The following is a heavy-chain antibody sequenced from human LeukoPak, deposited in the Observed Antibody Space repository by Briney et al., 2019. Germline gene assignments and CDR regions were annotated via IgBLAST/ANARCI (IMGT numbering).Heavy chain of an antibody. Sequence: SETLSLTYAVYGGSFSGYYWSWIRQPPGKGLEWIGEINHSGSTNYNPSLKSRVTISVDTSKNQFSLKLSSVTAADTAVYYCARVEMATRFDYWGQGTLVTVSS. CDR1: GGSFSGYY. CDR3: ARVEMATRFDY. D-gene: IGHD5-24*01. J-gene: IGHJ4*02. V-gene: IGHV4-34*01. CDR2: INHSGST.